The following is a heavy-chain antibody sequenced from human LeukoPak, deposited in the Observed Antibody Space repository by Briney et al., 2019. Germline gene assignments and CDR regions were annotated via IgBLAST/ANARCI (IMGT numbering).Heavy chain of an antibody. V-gene: IGHV5-51*01. CDR1: GSRFTSYW. Sequence: GESLKISCKGSGSRFTSYWIGWMRQIPGKGLEWMGIIYPGDSDTRYSPSFQGQPTISADKSISTAYLQSSSLKASDTAMYYCARASSSWTYYFDYWGQGTLVTVSS. CDR2: IYPGDSDT. CDR3: ARASSSWTYYFDY. D-gene: IGHD6-13*01. J-gene: IGHJ4*02.